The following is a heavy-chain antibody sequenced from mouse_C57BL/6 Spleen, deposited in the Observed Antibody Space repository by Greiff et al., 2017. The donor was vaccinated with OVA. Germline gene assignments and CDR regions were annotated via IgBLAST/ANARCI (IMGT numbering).Heavy chain of an antibody. Sequence: EVQLQESGPGLVKPSQSLSLTCSVTGYSITSGYYWNWIRQFPGNKLEWMGYISYDGSNNYNPSLKNRISITRDTSKNQFFLKLNSVTTEDTATYYCARDFITTVVAFDYWGQGTTLTVSS. CDR2: ISYDGSN. D-gene: IGHD1-1*01. V-gene: IGHV3-6*01. CDR3: ARDFITTVVAFDY. J-gene: IGHJ2*01. CDR1: GYSITSGYY.